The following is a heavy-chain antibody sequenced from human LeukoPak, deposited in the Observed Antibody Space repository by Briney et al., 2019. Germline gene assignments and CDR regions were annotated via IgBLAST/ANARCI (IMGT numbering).Heavy chain of an antibody. CDR3: ARPILAGSGWYDFDY. Sequence: EASVKVSCKASGCTFTGYYMHWVRQAPGQGLEWMGWINPNSGGTNYAQKFQGWVTMTRDTSISTAYMELSRLRSDDTAVYYCARPILAGSGWYDFDYWGQGTLVTVSS. CDR1: GCTFTGYY. CDR2: INPNSGGT. D-gene: IGHD6-19*01. V-gene: IGHV1-2*04. J-gene: IGHJ4*02.